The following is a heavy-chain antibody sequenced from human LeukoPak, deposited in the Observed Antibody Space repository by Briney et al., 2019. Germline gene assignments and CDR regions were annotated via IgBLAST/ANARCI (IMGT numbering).Heavy chain of an antibody. Sequence: PGGSLRLSCAASGFTFSSYSMNWVRQAPGKGLEWVSYISGSSSTIYYADSVKGRLTISRDNAKNSLYLQMNSLRAEDTAVYYCARALRYFDWLSTSPEYNWFDPWGQGTLVTVSS. CDR1: GFTFSSYS. D-gene: IGHD3-9*01. J-gene: IGHJ5*02. V-gene: IGHV3-48*01. CDR2: ISGSSSTI. CDR3: ARALRYFDWLSTSPEYNWFDP.